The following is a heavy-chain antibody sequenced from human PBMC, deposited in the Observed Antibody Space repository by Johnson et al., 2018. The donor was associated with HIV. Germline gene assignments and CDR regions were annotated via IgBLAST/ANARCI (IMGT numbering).Heavy chain of an antibody. J-gene: IGHJ3*02. D-gene: IGHD4-17*01. CDR3: AQEGPLTVTTVMDAFDI. CDR1: GFTFSSYA. V-gene: IGHV3-30-3*02. Sequence: QMLLVESGGGVVQPGRSLRLSCAASGFTFSSYAMHWVRQAPGKGLEWVAVISYDGSNKYYADSVKGRLTISRDNSKNTLYPQMNSLRAEDTAVYYCAQEGPLTVTTVMDAFDIWGQGTMVTVSS. CDR2: ISYDGSNK.